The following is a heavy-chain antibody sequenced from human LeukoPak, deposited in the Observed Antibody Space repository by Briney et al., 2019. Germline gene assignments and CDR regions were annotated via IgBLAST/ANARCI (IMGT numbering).Heavy chain of an antibody. V-gene: IGHV4-34*01. J-gene: IGHJ5*02. Sequence: PSETLSLTCAVYGGSFSGYYWSWIRQPPGKGLGWIGEINHSGSTNYNPPLKSRVTISVDTSKNQFSLKLSSVTAEDMAGYYCASTESIAARRGVRRWFDPWGQGTLVTVSS. D-gene: IGHD6-6*01. CDR3: ASTESIAARRGVRRWFDP. CDR1: GGSFSGYY. CDR2: INHSGST.